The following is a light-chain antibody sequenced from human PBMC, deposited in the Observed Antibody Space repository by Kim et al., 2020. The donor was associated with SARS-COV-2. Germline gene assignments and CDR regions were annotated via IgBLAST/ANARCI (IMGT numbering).Light chain of an antibody. Sequence: EMVMTQSPATLSVSPGERATLSCRASQSVNTYLAWYQRKPGQAPRLLIYGASTRATGIPARFSGSGSGTEFTLTISSLQSEDFAVYYCQQYNTWPRTFGQGTKVDIK. CDR1: QSVNTY. J-gene: IGKJ1*01. V-gene: IGKV3-15*01. CDR3: QQYNTWPRT. CDR2: GAS.